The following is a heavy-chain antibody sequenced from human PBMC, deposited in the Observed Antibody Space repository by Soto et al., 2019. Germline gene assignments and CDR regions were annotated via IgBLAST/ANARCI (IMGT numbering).Heavy chain of an antibody. CDR3: ARDYGGNSYPNWFDP. V-gene: IGHV4-4*02. D-gene: IGHD2-15*01. Sequence: PSETLSLTCAVSGGSISSSNWWSWVRQPPGKGLEWIGEIYHSGSTNYNPSLKSRVTISVDKSKNQFSLKLSSVTAADTAVYYCARDYGGNSYPNWFDPWGQGTLVTVSS. J-gene: IGHJ5*02. CDR2: IYHSGST. CDR1: GGSISSSNW.